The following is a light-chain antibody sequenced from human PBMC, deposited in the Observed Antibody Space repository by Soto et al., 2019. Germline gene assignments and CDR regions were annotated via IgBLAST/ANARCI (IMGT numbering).Light chain of an antibody. CDR3: QQVHSFPLT. Sequence: DIQMTQSPSTLSAFVGDRVTITCRASQSISTWLAWYQQKPGKVPKLLIFKASSLQSGVPSRFSGSGSGTEFTLTISSLQPEDFATYYCQQVHSFPLTFGPGTKVDI. V-gene: IGKV1-5*03. J-gene: IGKJ3*01. CDR2: KAS. CDR1: QSISTW.